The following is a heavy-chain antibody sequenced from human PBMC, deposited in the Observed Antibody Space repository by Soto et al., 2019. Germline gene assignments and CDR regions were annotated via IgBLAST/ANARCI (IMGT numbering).Heavy chain of an antibody. Sequence: QVQLVQSGAEVKKPGASVKVSCKASGYTFSSYGISWVRQAPGQGLEWMGWISAYNGNTNYAQKLQGRVTMTTDTTTSKTYMELRSLRYDDTAVYYCARDSPPVDYWGQGTLVTVSS. CDR1: GYTFSSYG. J-gene: IGHJ4*02. CDR3: ARDSPPVDY. CDR2: ISAYNGNT. V-gene: IGHV1-18*01.